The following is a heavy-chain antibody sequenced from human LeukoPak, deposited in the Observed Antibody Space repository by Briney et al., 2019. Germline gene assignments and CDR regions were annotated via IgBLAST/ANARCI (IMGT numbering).Heavy chain of an antibody. V-gene: IGHV3-7*01. CDR2: INQDGSKE. D-gene: IGHD5-12*01. CDR1: GFTFSNYW. J-gene: IGHJ4*02. CDR3: VRDGGVSGYDLLDY. Sequence: GGSLRLSCAASGFTFSNYWMTWVRQAPGKGLEWVAHINQDGSKEYYMDSVKARFTISRDNAKNSLSLQMNSLRAVDTAVYYCVRDGGVSGYDLLDYWGQGTLVTVSS.